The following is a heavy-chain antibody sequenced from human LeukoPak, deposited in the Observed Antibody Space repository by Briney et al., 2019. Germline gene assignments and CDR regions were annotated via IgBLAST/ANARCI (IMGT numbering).Heavy chain of an antibody. J-gene: IGHJ4*02. Sequence: GGSLRLSCAASGFTVSSSYMYWVRQAPGKGLEWVSFFYRGDSTYYAESVRGRFTISRDNSKNTLYLQMNSLRVEDTAVYYCARVPGYSWGQGTLVTVSS. D-gene: IGHD6-13*01. CDR3: ARVPGYS. CDR1: GFTVSSSY. V-gene: IGHV3-53*01. CDR2: FYRGDST.